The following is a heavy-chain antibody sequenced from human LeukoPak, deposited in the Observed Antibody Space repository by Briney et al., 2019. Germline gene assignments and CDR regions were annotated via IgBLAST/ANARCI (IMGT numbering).Heavy chain of an antibody. CDR2: IWYDGSNK. J-gene: IGHJ4*02. Sequence: GRSLRLSCAASGSTFSSYGMHWVRQAPGKGLEWVAVIWYDGSNKYYADSVKGRFTISRDNSKNTLYLQMNSLRAEDTAVYYCARDLYGDYPFDYWGQGTLVTVSS. D-gene: IGHD4-17*01. CDR1: GSTFSSYG. CDR3: ARDLYGDYPFDY. V-gene: IGHV3-33*01.